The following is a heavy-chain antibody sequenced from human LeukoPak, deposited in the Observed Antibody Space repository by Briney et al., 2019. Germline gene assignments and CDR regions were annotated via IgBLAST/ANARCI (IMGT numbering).Heavy chain of an antibody. CDR3: ARQGAAGKYNYYYMDV. V-gene: IGHV5-51*01. CDR1: GYNFPIYW. J-gene: IGHJ6*03. Sequence: GESLKISCQGSGYNFPIYWIGWVRQMPGQGLGWMGIIYPDDFNTIYGPSFQGQVTISADKSINTAYLEWSSLEAADTAIYYCARQGAAGKYNYYYMDVWGKGTTVTVSS. D-gene: IGHD6-13*01. CDR2: IYPDDFNT.